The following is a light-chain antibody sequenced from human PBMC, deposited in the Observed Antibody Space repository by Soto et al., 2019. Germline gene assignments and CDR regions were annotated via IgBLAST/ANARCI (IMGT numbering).Light chain of an antibody. Sequence: EIVLTQSPGTLSLSPGERATVSCRASQSVDTYLAWYQLKPGQAPQLLIYGTSSRATGTPGRFSGSGSGTDFTLSISNVEPEDFAVYYCQQYATSPTTFGQGARLDNK. V-gene: IGKV3-20*01. CDR2: GTS. CDR3: QQYATSPTT. CDR1: QSVDTY. J-gene: IGKJ5*01.